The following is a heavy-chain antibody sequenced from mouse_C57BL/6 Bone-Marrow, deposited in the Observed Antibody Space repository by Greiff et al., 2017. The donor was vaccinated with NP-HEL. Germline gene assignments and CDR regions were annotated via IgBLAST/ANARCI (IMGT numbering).Heavy chain of an antibody. CDR1: GFTFSDAW. D-gene: IGHD1-1*01. V-gene: IGHV6-6*01. CDR2: IRTKANNHAS. J-gene: IGHJ1*03. Sequence: EVQGVESGGGLVQPGGSMKLSCAASGFTFSDAWMDWVRQTPEKGLEWVAEIRTKANNHASYYAVSGKGTFTISRDDSKSSVFLQMNSLRAEDTGIYYCTRSYYGSSLYWYFDVGGRGTTVTVTA. CDR3: TRSYYGSSLYWYFDV.